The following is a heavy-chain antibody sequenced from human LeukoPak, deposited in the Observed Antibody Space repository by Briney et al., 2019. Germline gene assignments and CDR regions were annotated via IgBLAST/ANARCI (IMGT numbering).Heavy chain of an antibody. V-gene: IGHV1-2*02. CDR2: INPNSGGT. CDR1: GDTFTGYY. CDR3: ARGEGLRDWFDP. Sequence: ASVKVSCKASGDTFTGYYMHWVRQAPGQGLEWMGWINPNSGGTNYAQKFQGRVTMTRDTSISTAYMELSRLRSDDTAVYYCARGEGLRDWFDPWGQGTLVTVSS. D-gene: IGHD4-17*01. J-gene: IGHJ5*02.